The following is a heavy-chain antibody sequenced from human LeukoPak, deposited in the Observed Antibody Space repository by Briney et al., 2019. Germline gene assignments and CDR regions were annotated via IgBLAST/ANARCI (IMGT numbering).Heavy chain of an antibody. Sequence: GGSLRLSCAASGYTFSSYSMNWVRQALGKGLERVSSISSSSSYIYYADSVKGRFTISRDNAKNSLYLQMKSLRAEDMAVYYCARDGVQLPEYWGQGTLVTVSS. CDR3: ARDGVQLPEY. CDR1: GYTFSSYS. J-gene: IGHJ4*02. V-gene: IGHV3-21*01. CDR2: ISSSSSYI. D-gene: IGHD5-18*01.